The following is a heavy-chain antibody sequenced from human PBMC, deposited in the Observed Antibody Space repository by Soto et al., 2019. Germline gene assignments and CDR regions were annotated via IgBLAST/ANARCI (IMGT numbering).Heavy chain of an antibody. CDR3: ARERDYYGSGSPNTYFDY. CDR2: IYYSGST. CDR1: GGSISSYY. J-gene: IGHJ4*02. Sequence: SEILSLTCTVSGGSISSYYWSWIRQPPGKGLEWIGYIYYSGSTNYNPSLKSRVTISVDTSKNQFSLKLSSVTAADTAVYYCARERDYYGSGSPNTYFDYWGQGTLVTVSS. V-gene: IGHV4-59*01. D-gene: IGHD3-10*01.